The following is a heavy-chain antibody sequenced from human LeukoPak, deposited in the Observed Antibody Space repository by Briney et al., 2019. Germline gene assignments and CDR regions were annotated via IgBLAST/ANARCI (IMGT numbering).Heavy chain of an antibody. D-gene: IGHD3-22*01. Sequence: PSQTLSLTCAVSGGSISSGGYSWSWLRQPPGKGLEWIGYIYHSGSTYYNPSLKSRVTISVDRSKNQFSLKLSSVTAADTAVYYCALSPYYYDSSGLWFDPWGQGTLVTVSS. CDR1: GGSISSGGYS. V-gene: IGHV4-30-2*01. CDR2: IYHSGST. CDR3: ALSPYYYDSSGLWFDP. J-gene: IGHJ5*02.